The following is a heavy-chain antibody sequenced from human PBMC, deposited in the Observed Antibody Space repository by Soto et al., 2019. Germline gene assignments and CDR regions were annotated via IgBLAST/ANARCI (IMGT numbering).Heavy chain of an antibody. D-gene: IGHD2-21*01. CDR1: GYTFTNYW. CDR2: IDPSDSYT. CDR3: ARPGYGDMTGSYGMDV. V-gene: IGHV5-10-1*01. Sequence: PGESQRISCNASGYTFTNYWITWVSQIPEKNLEWMGRIDPSDSYTNYSPSYEGHVSITVEKSISTAYLQWSSLKASDSAMYYCARPGYGDMTGSYGMDVWGQRTAGTVSS. J-gene: IGHJ6*02.